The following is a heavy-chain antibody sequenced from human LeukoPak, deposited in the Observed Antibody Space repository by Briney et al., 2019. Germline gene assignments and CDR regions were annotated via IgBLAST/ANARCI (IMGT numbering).Heavy chain of an antibody. V-gene: IGHV1-69*13. CDR2: IIPIFATT. CDR1: GGTFSSYA. D-gene: IGHD1-1*01. Sequence: SVKVSCKASGGTFSSYAISWVRQAPGQGLEWMGGIIPIFATTNFAQKFQGRVTITADESTSTAYMELSSLRSEDTAVYYCARQLERRYYYYMDVWGKGTTVTVSS. CDR3: ARQLERRYYYYMDV. J-gene: IGHJ6*03.